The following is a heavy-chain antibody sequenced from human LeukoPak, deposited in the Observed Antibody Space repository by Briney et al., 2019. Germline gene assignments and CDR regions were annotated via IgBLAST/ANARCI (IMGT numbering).Heavy chain of an antibody. V-gene: IGHV3-23*01. CDR3: AKYQDVVVTAISLDY. CDR1: GFTFSSYA. Sequence: GGSLRLSCAASGFTFSSYAMSWVRQAPGKGLEWVSAISGSGGSTYYADSVKGRFTISRDNSKNTLYLQMNSLRAEDTAVYYCAKYQDVVVTAISLDYWGQGTLVTVSS. J-gene: IGHJ4*02. D-gene: IGHD2-21*02. CDR2: ISGSGGST.